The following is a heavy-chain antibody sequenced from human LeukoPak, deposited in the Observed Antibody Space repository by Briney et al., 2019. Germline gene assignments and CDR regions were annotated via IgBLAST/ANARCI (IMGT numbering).Heavy chain of an antibody. CDR3: ARPYGQGVYYFDY. J-gene: IGHJ4*02. CDR2: ISSSSSYI. Sequence: PGGSLRLSCAASGFTFSSYSMNWARQAPGKGLEWVSSISSSSSYIYYADSVKGRFTISRDNAKNSLYLQMNSLRAEDTAVYYCARPYGQGVYYFDYWGQGTLVTVSS. CDR1: GFTFSSYS. D-gene: IGHD4-17*01. V-gene: IGHV3-21*01.